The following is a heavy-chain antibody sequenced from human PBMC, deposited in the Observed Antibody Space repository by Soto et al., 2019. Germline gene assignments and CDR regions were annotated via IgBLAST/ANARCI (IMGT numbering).Heavy chain of an antibody. CDR2: ISAYNGNT. Sequence: ASVKVSCKASGYTFTSYGISWVRQAPGQGLEWMGWISAYNGNTNYAQKLQGRVTMTTDTSTITAYMELRSLRSDDTAVYYCAIDGSGSYEVYYYGMDVWGQGTTVTVSS. D-gene: IGHD3-10*01. CDR1: GYTFTSYG. V-gene: IGHV1-18*01. J-gene: IGHJ6*02. CDR3: AIDGSGSYEVYYYGMDV.